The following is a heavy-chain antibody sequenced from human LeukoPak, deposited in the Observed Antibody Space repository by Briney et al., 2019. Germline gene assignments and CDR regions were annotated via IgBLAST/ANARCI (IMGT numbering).Heavy chain of an antibody. Sequence: EASVKVSCKASGYTFTSYYMHWVRQAPGQGLEWMGIINPSGGSTSYAQKFQGRVTMTRDMSTSTVYMELSSLRSEDTAVYYCARNYVGAILTLASCGHGTLVTGS. J-gene: IGHJ5*01. D-gene: IGHD1-26*01. CDR3: ARNYVGAILTLAS. CDR2: INPSGGST. V-gene: IGHV1-46*01. CDR1: GYTFTSYY.